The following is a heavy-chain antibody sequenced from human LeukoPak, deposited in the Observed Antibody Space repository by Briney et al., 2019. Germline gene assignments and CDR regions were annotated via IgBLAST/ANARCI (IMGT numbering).Heavy chain of an antibody. CDR3: AISRGRWEILDY. CDR2: IRYDGSNK. V-gene: IGHV3-30*02. J-gene: IGHJ4*02. Sequence: GWSLRLSCAASGFTFSSYGMHWVRQAPGKGLEWVAFIRYDGSNKYYADSVKGRFTISRDNSKNTVYLQMNSLRAEDTAVYYCAISRGRWEILDYWGQGTLVTVSS. D-gene: IGHD3-10*01. CDR1: GFTFSSYG.